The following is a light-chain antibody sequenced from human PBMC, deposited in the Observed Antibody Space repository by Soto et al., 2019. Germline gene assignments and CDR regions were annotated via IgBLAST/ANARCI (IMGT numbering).Light chain of an antibody. CDR1: QSISKY. Sequence: DIQMTQSPSSLSASVGDRVTITCRASQSISKYLNWYQHTAGKAPKHLIFAASSLQTGVPSRFSGRGSHTHFTLTITSLQPADFAIYYCQHSNSAPRTFGPGTKVEIK. CDR2: AAS. V-gene: IGKV1-39*01. J-gene: IGKJ1*01. CDR3: QHSNSAPRT.